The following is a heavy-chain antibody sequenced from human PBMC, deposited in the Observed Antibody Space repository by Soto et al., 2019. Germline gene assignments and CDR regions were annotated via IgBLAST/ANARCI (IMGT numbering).Heavy chain of an antibody. CDR3: ATSQKGYNWNYFDH. CDR2: VFYTGFT. Sequence: SETLSLTCAVSGASISGSYYYWAWLRQSPGKGPEWIGSVFYTGFTSYNPSLESRVFVSVDTSKGQFSLKLSAVTAADTAVYYCATSQKGYNWNYFDHWGQGALVTVSS. CDR1: GASISGSYYY. J-gene: IGHJ4*02. D-gene: IGHD1-20*01. V-gene: IGHV4-39*01.